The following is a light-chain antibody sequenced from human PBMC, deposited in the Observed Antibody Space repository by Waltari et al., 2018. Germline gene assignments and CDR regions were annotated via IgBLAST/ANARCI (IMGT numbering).Light chain of an antibody. J-gene: IGLJ2*01. CDR1: SRDVGNSNY. V-gene: IGLV2-14*03. Sequence: SALTQPASVSGSPGQASTLPCPGTSRDVGNSNYFSWYRQHPGKAPKLMVYDVSNRPSGVSYRFSGSKSGNTASLTISGLQAEDEADYYCSSLTSTRTLVFGGGTKVTVL. CDR3: SSLTSTRTLV. CDR2: DVS.